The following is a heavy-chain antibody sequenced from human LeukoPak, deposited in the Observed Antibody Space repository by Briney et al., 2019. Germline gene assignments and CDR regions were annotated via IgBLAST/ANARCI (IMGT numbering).Heavy chain of an antibody. Sequence: PGGSLRLSCAASGFTFSSYSMNWVRRAPGKGLEWVSSISSSSSYIYYADSVKGRFTISRDNAKNSLYLQMNSLRAEDTAVYYCARAPSSSRGYFQHWGQGTLVTVSS. CDR3: ARAPSSSRGYFQH. CDR2: ISSSSSYI. D-gene: IGHD2-2*01. V-gene: IGHV3-21*01. CDR1: GFTFSSYS. J-gene: IGHJ1*01.